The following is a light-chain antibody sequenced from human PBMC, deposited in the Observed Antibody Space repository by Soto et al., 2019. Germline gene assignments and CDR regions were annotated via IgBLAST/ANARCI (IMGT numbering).Light chain of an antibody. J-gene: IGKJ5*01. CDR3: QQLNSYPIN. CDR1: QGISSY. V-gene: IGKV1-9*01. CDR2: DAS. Sequence: IELTLAPSSLSASLVDKFTITCRASQGISSYLAWYKQKPGKAPKLLIYDASTLQSGVTSRLSGSGSGTDFTLTISSLQPEDFATYYCQQLNSYPINFGQGTRLEI.